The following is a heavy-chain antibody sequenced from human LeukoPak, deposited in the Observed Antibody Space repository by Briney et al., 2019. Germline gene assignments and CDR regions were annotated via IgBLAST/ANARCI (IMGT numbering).Heavy chain of an antibody. CDR3: AKGHIVVVVAAQVGIDY. V-gene: IGHV3-23*01. CDR1: GFTFSSYA. J-gene: IGHJ4*02. D-gene: IGHD2-15*01. Sequence: GGSLRLSCAAAGFTFSSYAMSWVRQAPGKGLEWVPAISGSGGSTYYADSVKGRFTISSDNSKNTLYLQMNSLRAEDTAVYYCAKGHIVVVVAAQVGIDYWGQGTLVTVSS. CDR2: ISGSGGST.